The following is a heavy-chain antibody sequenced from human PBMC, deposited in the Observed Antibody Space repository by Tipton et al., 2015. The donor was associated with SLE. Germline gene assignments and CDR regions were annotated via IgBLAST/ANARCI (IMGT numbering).Heavy chain of an antibody. D-gene: IGHD4/OR15-4a*01. J-gene: IGHJ5*02. CDR3: ARGAPDYNWFDP. V-gene: IGHV4-59*12. Sequence: TLSLTCTVSGDSISGYYWSWIRQPPGKGLEWIGYLSDSGSTNYNPSLKSRVTISVDTSRNQFSLKLSSVTAADSAVYYCARGAPDYNWFDPWGQGTLVTVSS. CDR1: GDSISGYY. CDR2: LSDSGST.